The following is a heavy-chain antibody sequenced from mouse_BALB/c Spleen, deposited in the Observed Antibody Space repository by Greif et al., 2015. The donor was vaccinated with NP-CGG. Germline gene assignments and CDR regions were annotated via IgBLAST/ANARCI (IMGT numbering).Heavy chain of an antibody. CDR3: ARAYYGNYVRVDY. D-gene: IGHD2-10*01. J-gene: IGHJ4*01. V-gene: IGHV14-3*02. CDR1: GFNIKDTY. CDR2: IDPANGNT. Sequence: VQLQQSGAELVKPGASVKLSCTASGFNIKDTYMHWVKQRPEQGLEWIGRIDPANGNTKYDPKFQGKATITADTSSNTAYLQLSSLTSEDTAVYYCARAYYGNYVRVDYWGQGTSVTVSS.